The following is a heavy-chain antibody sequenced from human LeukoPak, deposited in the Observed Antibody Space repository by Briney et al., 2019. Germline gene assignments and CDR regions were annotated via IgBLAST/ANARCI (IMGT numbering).Heavy chain of an antibody. CDR2: IYTSGST. CDR1: GGSISSYY. Sequence: KPSETLSLTCTVSGGSISSYYWSWIRQPAGKGLEWIGRIYTSGSTNYNPSLKSRVTMSVDTSKNQFSLKLSSVTAADTAVYYCARGLGPHIVVVPAAIGAFDSWGQGTLDTVSS. CDR3: ARGLGPHIVVVPAAIGAFDS. D-gene: IGHD2-2*01. V-gene: IGHV4-4*07. J-gene: IGHJ4*02.